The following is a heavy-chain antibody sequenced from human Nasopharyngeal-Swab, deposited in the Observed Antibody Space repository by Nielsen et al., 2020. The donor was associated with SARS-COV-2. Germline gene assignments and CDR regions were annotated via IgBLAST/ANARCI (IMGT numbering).Heavy chain of an antibody. Sequence: PGQGLEWVANIKQVGSEKYYADSVKGRFTISRDNAKKSLYPQMTSLRAEDSAVYYCARDGTSPQEYCSGGSCSRVGYFDYWGQGTLVTVSS. D-gene: IGHD2-15*01. CDR2: IKQVGSEK. V-gene: IGHV3-7*01. J-gene: IGHJ4*02. CDR3: ARDGTSPQEYCSGGSCSRVGYFDY.